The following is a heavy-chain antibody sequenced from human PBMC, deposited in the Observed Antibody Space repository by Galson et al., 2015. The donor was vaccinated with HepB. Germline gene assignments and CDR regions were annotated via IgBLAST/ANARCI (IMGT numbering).Heavy chain of an antibody. D-gene: IGHD3-9*01. Sequence: SLRLSCAASGSTFSVSDMHWVRQAPGKGLEWVAVISSDGSKKYYADSVKGRFTISRDNSENTIYLQMNSVRDEDTAMYYCARAYGIFWDAFGIWDQGTMVIVSS. V-gene: IGHV3-30-3*01. CDR3: ARAYGIFWDAFGI. CDR1: GSTFSVSD. CDR2: ISSDGSKK. J-gene: IGHJ3*02.